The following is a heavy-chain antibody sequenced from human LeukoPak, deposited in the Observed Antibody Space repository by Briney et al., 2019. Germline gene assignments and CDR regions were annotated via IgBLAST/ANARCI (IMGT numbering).Heavy chain of an antibody. Sequence: SVKVSCKASGGTFSSYAISWVRQAPGQGLEWMGGIIPIFGTANYAQKFQGRVTITADGTTSTAYMELRRLGSEDTAVYYCARTRSLLLGGMDVWGQGTTVTVSS. CDR1: GGTFSSYA. V-gene: IGHV1-69*13. D-gene: IGHD4-17*01. J-gene: IGHJ6*02. CDR2: IIPIFGTA. CDR3: ARTRSLLLGGMDV.